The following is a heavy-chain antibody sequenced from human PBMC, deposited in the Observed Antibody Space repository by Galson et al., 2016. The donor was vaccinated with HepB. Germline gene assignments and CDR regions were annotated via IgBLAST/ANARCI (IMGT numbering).Heavy chain of an antibody. J-gene: IGHJ5*02. V-gene: IGHV3-73*01. D-gene: IGHD1-26*01. Sequence: SLRLSCAASGFTFSGSAMHWVRQASGKGLEWVGRIRSKANRYATAYAASVKGRFTISRDDSKNTAYLQMNSLKTEDTAVYYCTRSLSRVAAWFDPWGQGTLVTVSS. CDR3: TRSLSRVAAWFDP. CDR2: IRSKANRYAT. CDR1: GFTFSGSA.